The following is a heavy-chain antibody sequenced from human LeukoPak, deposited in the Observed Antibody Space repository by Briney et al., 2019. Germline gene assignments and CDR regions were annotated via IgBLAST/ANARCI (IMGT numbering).Heavy chain of an antibody. CDR3: ASGLMYGDYYFHY. V-gene: IGHV1-69*13. CDR1: GGTFSSYA. J-gene: IGHJ4*02. Sequence: SVKVSCKASGGTFSSYAISWVRQAPGQGLEWMGGIIPIFGTANYAQKFQGRVTITADESTSTAYMELSSLRSEDTAVYYCASGLMYGDYYFHYWGQGTLVTVSS. D-gene: IGHD4-17*01. CDR2: IIPIFGTA.